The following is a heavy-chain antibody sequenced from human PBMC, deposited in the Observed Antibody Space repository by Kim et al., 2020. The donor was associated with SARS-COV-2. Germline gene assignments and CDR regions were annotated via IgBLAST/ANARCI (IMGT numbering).Heavy chain of an antibody. Sequence: RYSPSFQGQVTISADKSISTAYLQWSSLKASDTAMYYCARRRSGSYYFDYWGQGTLVTVSS. J-gene: IGHJ4*02. D-gene: IGHD1-26*01. CDR3: ARRRSGSYYFDY. V-gene: IGHV5-51*01.